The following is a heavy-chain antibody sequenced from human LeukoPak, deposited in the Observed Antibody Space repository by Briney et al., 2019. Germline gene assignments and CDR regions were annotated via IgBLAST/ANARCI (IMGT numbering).Heavy chain of an antibody. D-gene: IGHD6-19*01. J-gene: IGHJ4*02. CDR3: ASRAVAGLIDYFDY. CDR2: ISYDGSNK. CDR1: GFTFSSYG. Sequence: GGSLRLSCAASGFTFSSYGMHWVRQAPGKGLEWVAVISYDGSNKYYADSVKGRFTISRDNSKNTLYLQMNSLRAEDTAVYYCASRAVAGLIDYFDYWGQGTLVTVSS. V-gene: IGHV3-30*03.